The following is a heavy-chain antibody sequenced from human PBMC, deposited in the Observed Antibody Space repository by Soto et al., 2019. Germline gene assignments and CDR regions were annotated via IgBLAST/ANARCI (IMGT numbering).Heavy chain of an antibody. CDR2: VYYSGST. V-gene: IGHV4-59*01. CDR1: GGSISSYY. J-gene: IGHJ4*02. CDR3: ASSSGWYYFDY. Sequence: QVQLQESGPGLVKPSETLSLTCTVSGGSISSYYWSWIRQPPGKGLEWIASVYYSGSTNYNPYLKSRVTISMGTSKNQFSLKMSSVTAADTAVYYCASSSGWYYFDYWGQGTLVIVSS. D-gene: IGHD6-19*01.